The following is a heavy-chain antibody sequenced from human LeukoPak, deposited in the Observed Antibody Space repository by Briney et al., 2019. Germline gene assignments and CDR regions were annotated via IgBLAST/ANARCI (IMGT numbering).Heavy chain of an antibody. CDR2: ISANGRST. J-gene: IGHJ4*02. CDR3: AKDLFGNGWGKYCFDS. V-gene: IGHV3-23*01. D-gene: IGHD3-10*02. Sequence: GASQRLSCVAAGFTFTSYAMSWVRQPPGDGLGWVLTISANGRSTYYADSVKGRFTISKDTSKNTLYLQLDTLRAEDTALYYCAKDLFGNGWGKYCFDSWGQGTLVTVSS. CDR1: GFTFTSYA.